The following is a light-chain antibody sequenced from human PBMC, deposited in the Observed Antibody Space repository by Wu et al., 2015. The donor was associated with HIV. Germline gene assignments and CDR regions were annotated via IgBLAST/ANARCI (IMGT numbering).Light chain of an antibody. CDR3: QQLNSFPLT. Sequence: IQLTQSPSSLSASIGDRVNITCRASQDIFTYLAWYQQTPGKAPRVLIYDASTLQSGVSSRFSGSGSGAEFTLTISGLQREDFAIYFCQQLNSFPLTFGQGSRLEL. V-gene: IGKV1-9*01. CDR1: QDIFTY. CDR2: DAS. J-gene: IGKJ5*01.